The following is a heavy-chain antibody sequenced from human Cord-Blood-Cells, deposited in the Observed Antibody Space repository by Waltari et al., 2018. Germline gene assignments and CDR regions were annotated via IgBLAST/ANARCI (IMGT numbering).Heavy chain of an antibody. CDR3: ARGYYDILTGYYYDAFDI. CDR2: IYHSGST. V-gene: IGHV4-38-2*01. Sequence: QVQLQESGPGLVKPSETLSLTCAVSGYSISSGYYWGWIRQPPGKGLEWIGSIYHSGSTYYNPSLKSRVTISVDTSKNQFSLKLSSVTAADTAVYYCARGYYDILTGYYYDAFDIWGQGTMVTVSS. J-gene: IGHJ3*02. CDR1: GYSISSGYY. D-gene: IGHD3-9*01.